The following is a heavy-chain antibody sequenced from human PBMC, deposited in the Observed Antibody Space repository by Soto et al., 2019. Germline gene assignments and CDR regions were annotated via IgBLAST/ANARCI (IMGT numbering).Heavy chain of an antibody. J-gene: IGHJ1*01. V-gene: IGHV1-18*01. CDR3: ARGRTVSSIGPVLV. CDR2: VSPKSGNK. CDR1: GYNFFDYG. D-gene: IGHD1-1*01. Sequence: QIQLVQSGAEVKKPGASVKGSCKASGYNFFDYGVSWARQAPGQDPEWMGWVSPKSGNKDYAREVQGRVTMTTEISTGTAYMELRGLISEDTGVHYCARGRTVSSIGPVLVWGQRTLVSVSS.